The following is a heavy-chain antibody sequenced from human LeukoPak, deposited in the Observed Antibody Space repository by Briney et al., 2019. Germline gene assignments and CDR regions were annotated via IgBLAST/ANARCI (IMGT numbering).Heavy chain of an antibody. J-gene: IGHJ4*02. CDR3: ASRAGYNYYFDY. CDR2: ISASRSYI. Sequence: GGSLRLSCAASGVTFSGYSMNWVRQAPGKGLEWVSSISASRSYIYYADSVKGRFTISRDNAKNSLYLQMNSLRAEDTAVYYCASRAGYNYYFDYWGQGALVTVSS. D-gene: IGHD5-24*01. V-gene: IGHV3-21*01. CDR1: GVTFSGYS.